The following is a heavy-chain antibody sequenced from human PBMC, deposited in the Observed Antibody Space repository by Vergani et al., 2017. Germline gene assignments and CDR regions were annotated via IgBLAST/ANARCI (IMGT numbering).Heavy chain of an antibody. V-gene: IGHV4-61*02. CDR3: ARRSGSYGHYFDD. CDR2: IYTSGST. CDR1: GGSISSGSYY. D-gene: IGHD1-26*01. J-gene: IGHJ4*02. Sequence: QVQLQESGPGLVKPSQTLSLTCTVSGGSISSGSYYWSWIRQPAGKGLEWIGRIYTSGSTNYNPSLKSRVTISVDTSKNQFSLKLSSVTAADTAVYYCARRSGSYGHYFDDWGQGTLVTVSS.